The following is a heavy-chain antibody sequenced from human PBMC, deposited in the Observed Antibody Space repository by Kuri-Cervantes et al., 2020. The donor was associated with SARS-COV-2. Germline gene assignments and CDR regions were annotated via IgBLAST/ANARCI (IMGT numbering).Heavy chain of an antibody. V-gene: IGHV5-51*01. CDR1: GYSFTSYW. J-gene: IGHJ3*02. D-gene: IGHD5-12*01. Sequence: NVSCKGSGYSFTSYWIGWVRQMPGKGLEWMGIIYPGDSDTRYSPSFQGQVTISADKSISTAYLQWSSLRSEDTAVYYCASGGYSGYLSAFDIWGQGTMVTVSS. CDR2: IYPGDSDT. CDR3: ASGGYSGYLSAFDI.